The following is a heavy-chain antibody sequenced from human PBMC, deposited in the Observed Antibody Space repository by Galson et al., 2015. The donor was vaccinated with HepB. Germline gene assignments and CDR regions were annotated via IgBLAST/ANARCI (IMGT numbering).Heavy chain of an antibody. V-gene: IGHV1-2*04. CDR1: GYTFTGYY. CDR3: ARIRTRLRWSHPGGRFDL. Sequence: SVKVSCKASGYTFTGYYMHWVRQAPGQGLEWMGWINPNSGGTNYAQKFQGWVTMTRDTSISTAYMELSRLTSVTAADTAVYYCARIRTRLRWSHPGGRFDLWGRATLVTVSS. CDR2: INPNSGGT. J-gene: IGHJ2*01. D-gene: IGHD4-23*01.